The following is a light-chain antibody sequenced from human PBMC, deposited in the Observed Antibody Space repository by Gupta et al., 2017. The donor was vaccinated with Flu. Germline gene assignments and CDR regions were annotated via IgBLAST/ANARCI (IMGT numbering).Light chain of an antibody. J-gene: IGLJ3*02. CDR3: GSSTSSNPLE. Sequence: DVGGYNYVSWYQHHPGKAPKLMIYEVINRPSGASNRFSGSKSANTASLTISGLQAGDEADYYCGSSTSSNPLEFGGGTNLTV. CDR1: DVGGYNY. CDR2: EVI. V-gene: IGLV2-14*01.